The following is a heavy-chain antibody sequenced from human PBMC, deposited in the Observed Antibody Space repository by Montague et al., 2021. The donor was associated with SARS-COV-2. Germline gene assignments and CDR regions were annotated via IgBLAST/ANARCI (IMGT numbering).Heavy chain of an antibody. CDR2: IYHSGST. D-gene: IGHD3-10*01. Sequence: TLSLTCAVSGGPITSYYWNWIRQPPGKGLEYIGYIYHSGSTTYNPSLKSRVSISVDTSKNQFSLKLRSVTAADTAVYYCARGLENYGSGGHHFDPWGQGTLVTVSS. V-gene: IGHV4-59*01. CDR3: ARGLENYGSGGHHFDP. J-gene: IGHJ5*02. CDR1: GGPITSYY.